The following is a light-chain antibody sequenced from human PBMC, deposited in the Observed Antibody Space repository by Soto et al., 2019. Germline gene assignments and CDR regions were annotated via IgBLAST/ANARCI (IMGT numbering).Light chain of an antibody. J-gene: IGKJ1*01. CDR1: QSVSGW. CDR3: QQYETFSGT. Sequence: DIQMTQSPSTLSASVGDTVTVTCRASQSVSGWLAWYQQKPGEAPKLLIYDASALTRGVPARFSGSGSGTKFTLTIASLQPDDFATYYCQQYETFSGTFGPGPKVEI. CDR2: DAS. V-gene: IGKV1-5*01.